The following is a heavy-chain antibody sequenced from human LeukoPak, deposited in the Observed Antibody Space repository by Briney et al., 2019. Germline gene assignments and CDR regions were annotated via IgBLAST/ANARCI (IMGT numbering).Heavy chain of an antibody. D-gene: IGHD5-18*01. V-gene: IGHV4-61*02. J-gene: IGHJ5*02. Sequence: SETLSLTCTVSGDSVSSGTYYWSWIRQPAGKGLEWIGRIYTSGSTNYNPSLKSRATMSVDTSKNQFSLKLSSVTAADTAVYYCARDRYGLVGLSRFDPWGQGTLVTVSS. CDR1: GDSVSSGTYY. CDR2: IYTSGST. CDR3: ARDRYGLVGLSRFDP.